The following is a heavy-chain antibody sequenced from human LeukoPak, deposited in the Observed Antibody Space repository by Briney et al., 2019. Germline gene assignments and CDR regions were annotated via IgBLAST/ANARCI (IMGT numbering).Heavy chain of an antibody. J-gene: IGHJ4*02. Sequence: SETLSLTCAVYGGSFSGCYWSWIRQPPGKGLEWIGEINHSGSTNYNPSLKSRVTISVDTSKNQFSLKLSSVTAADTAVYYCARGANPNYYDSSGYYYDDYWGQGTLVTVSS. D-gene: IGHD3-22*01. CDR3: ARGANPNYYDSSGYYYDDY. CDR1: GGSFSGCY. CDR2: INHSGST. V-gene: IGHV4-34*01.